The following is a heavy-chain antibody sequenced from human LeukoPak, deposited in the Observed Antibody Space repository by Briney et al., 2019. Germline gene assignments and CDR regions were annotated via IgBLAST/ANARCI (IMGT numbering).Heavy chain of an antibody. CDR2: IYYGGST. CDR1: CGSISSSSYY. Sequence: SETLSLTRTVSCGSISSSSYYWGWIREPPGKGLEWFGSIYYGGSTYYHPSLKSRVTISVDTSKNKFSLTLSSVTAPHTAVFYCARDVPPFDYWGQGTMVTVSS. J-gene: IGHJ4*02. CDR3: ARDVPPFDY. V-gene: IGHV4-39*02.